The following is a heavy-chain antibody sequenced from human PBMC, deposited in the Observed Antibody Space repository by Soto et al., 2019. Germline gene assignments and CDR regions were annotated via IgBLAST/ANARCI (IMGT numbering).Heavy chain of an antibody. V-gene: IGHV2-5*02. J-gene: IGHJ4*02. CDR1: GFSLSTYHMG. CDR3: AHAGDYDPMTFDH. Sequence: QITLKESGPTLVRPAQTLTLTCEFSGFSLSTYHMGVAWIRQPPGKALEWLALIYWDDDKRYSPSLKDRLAISKDTSSNQVVLTITNIDPGDSATYFCAHAGDYDPMTFDHWGPGTLVTVSS. CDR2: IYWDDDK. D-gene: IGHD4-17*01.